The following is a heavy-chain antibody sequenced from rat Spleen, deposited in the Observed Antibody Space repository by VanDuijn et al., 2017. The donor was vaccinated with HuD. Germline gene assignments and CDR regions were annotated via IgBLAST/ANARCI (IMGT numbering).Heavy chain of an antibody. Sequence: QVQLKESGPGLVQPSQTLSLTCTVSGFSLTSYHVHWVRQPPGKGLEWMGRIQSGGSTAYNLALKSRLSISRDTSKSQVFLKMNSLQTEDTAIYYCTRDSGGRYFDGTYYYGAYWGQGTLVTVSS. D-gene: IGHD1-12*02. V-gene: IGHV2-27*01. CDR2: IQSGGST. J-gene: IGHJ3*01. CDR1: GFSLTSYH. CDR3: TRDSGGRYFDGTYYYGAY.